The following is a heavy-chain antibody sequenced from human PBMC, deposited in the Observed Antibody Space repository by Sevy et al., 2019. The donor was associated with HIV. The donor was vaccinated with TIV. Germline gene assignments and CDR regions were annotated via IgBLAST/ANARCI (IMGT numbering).Heavy chain of an antibody. CDR2: VTPNSGAT. Sequence: ASVKVSCKASGYNFYIHWVRQAPGQGLEWMGRVTPNSGATTYAQWFQGRVAMTMDTSISTAYMELSGPKSDDTAIYYCAGQSLGWYNWFDPWGQGTLVTVSS. CDR3: AGQSLGWYNWFDP. D-gene: IGHD6-19*01. J-gene: IGHJ5*02. CDR1: GYNFY. V-gene: IGHV1-2*06.